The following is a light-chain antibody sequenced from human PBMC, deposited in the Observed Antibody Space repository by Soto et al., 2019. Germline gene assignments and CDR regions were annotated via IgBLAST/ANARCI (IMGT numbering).Light chain of an antibody. V-gene: IGLV2-14*01. Sequence: QSALTQPASVSGSPGQSITIYCTGSSSDVGGHNHVSWYQQHPGKAPKLIIYEVGNRPSGVSNRFSGSKSGNTASLTISGFQAEDEADYYCNSYTSSSTHVFGTGTKLPVL. J-gene: IGLJ1*01. CDR2: EVG. CDR1: SSDVGGHNH. CDR3: NSYTSSSTHV.